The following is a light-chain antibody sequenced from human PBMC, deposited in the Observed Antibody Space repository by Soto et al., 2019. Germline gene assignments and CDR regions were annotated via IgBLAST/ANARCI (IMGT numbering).Light chain of an antibody. Sequence: QSALTQPASVSGSPRQSITISCTGTSSDVGGYNYVSWYQQHPGKVPKLMIYDVSNRPSGVSNRFSGSKSGNTASLTISGLQAEDEADYYCSSCTSSSTYVFGTGTKLTVL. V-gene: IGLV2-14*01. CDR1: SSDVGGYNY. J-gene: IGLJ1*01. CDR3: SSCTSSSTYV. CDR2: DVS.